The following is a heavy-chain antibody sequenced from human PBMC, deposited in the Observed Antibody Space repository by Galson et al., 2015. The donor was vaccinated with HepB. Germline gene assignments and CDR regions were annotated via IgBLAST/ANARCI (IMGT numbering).Heavy chain of an antibody. CDR3: ARVFLPFENTAMVFDY. J-gene: IGHJ4*02. D-gene: IGHD5-18*01. CDR1: GGSISSSNW. V-gene: IGHV4-4*02. Sequence: SETLSLTCAVSGGSISSSNWWSWVRQPPGKGLERIGEVYHSGSTNYNPSLKSRVTISVDKSKNQFSLKLSSVTAADTAVYYCARVFLPFENTAMVFDYWGQGTLVTVSS. CDR2: VYHSGST.